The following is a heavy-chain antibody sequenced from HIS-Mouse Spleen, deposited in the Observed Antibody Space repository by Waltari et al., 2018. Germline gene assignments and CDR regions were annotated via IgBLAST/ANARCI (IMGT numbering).Heavy chain of an antibody. CDR3: ARLSGSGSFDY. Sequence: QVQLQESGPGLVKPSETLSLTCTVPGGSISSYYWSWIRQPPGKGLEWIGYIYYSGSTNYNPSLKSRVTISVDTSKNQFSLKLSSVTAADTAVYYCARLSGSGSFDYWGQGTLVTVSS. D-gene: IGHD3-10*01. V-gene: IGHV4-59*08. J-gene: IGHJ4*02. CDR2: IYYSGST. CDR1: GGSISSYY.